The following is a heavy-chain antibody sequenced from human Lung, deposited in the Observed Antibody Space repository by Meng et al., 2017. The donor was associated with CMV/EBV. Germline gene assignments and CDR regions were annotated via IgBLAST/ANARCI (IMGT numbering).Heavy chain of an antibody. CDR2: IYSGGST. V-gene: IGHV3-66*02. J-gene: IGHJ4*02. CDR3: ARDPIEYSSSVADY. Sequence: GGSXRLXCAASGFTVSSNYMSWVRQAPGKGLEWVSVIYSGGSTYYADSVKGRFTISRDNSKSTLYLQMNSLRAEDTAVYYCARDPIEYSSSVADYWGQGTXVTCSS. CDR1: GFTVSSNY. D-gene: IGHD6-6*01.